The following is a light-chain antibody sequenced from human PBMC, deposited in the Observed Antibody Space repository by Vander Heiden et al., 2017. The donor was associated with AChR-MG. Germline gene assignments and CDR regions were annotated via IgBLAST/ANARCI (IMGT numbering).Light chain of an antibody. V-gene: IGLV2-8*01. CDR1: STDVAGYTH. J-gene: IGLJ1*01. Sequence: QSDLTQPPSPSGSPGQSVTISCTGTSTDVAGYTHVSWYQQHPGKAPKVMIYEVNKRPSGVPDSFSGSKSGNTASLTVSGLQDEDEADYYCSSYAGSNNYVFGTGTKVTVL. CDR3: SSYAGSNNYV. CDR2: EVN.